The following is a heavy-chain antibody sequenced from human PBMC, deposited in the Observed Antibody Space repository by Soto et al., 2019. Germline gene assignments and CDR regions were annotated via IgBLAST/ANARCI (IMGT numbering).Heavy chain of an antibody. Sequence: ASVKWSFNTSGSTFTGDYMHWVRQAPGQGLEWMGFINPNSGGTNYAQKFQGWVTMTRDTSISTAYMELSRLRSDDTAVYYCARGRSYDFWSGYPVEPIHYYYYYGMDVWGQGTKVTVSS. D-gene: IGHD3-3*01. CDR3: ARGRSYDFWSGYPVEPIHYYYYYGMDV. J-gene: IGHJ6*02. CDR2: INPNSGGT. CDR1: GSTFTGDY. V-gene: IGHV1-2*04.